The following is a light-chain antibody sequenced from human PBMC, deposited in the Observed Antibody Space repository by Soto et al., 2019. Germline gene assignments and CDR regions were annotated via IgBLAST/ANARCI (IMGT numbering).Light chain of an antibody. J-gene: IGLJ1*01. CDR2: RNN. CDR1: TSNIGSNY. Sequence: QSVLTQPPSASGTPGQRVTISCSGSTSNIGSNYVYWYQQFPGTAPKLLIYRNNQQPSGVPDRFSGSKSGTSASLAISGLRSEDEADYYCAAWDDSLSARYVFGTGTKVTVL. CDR3: AAWDDSLSARYV. V-gene: IGLV1-47*01.